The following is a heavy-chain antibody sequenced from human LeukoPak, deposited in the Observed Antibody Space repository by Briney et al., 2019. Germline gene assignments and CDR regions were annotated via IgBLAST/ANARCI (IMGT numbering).Heavy chain of an antibody. Sequence: GGSLRLSCAASGFTFSNYDVHWVRQATGKGLEWVLAVGNDGHTYYAGSVKGRFAISRENAKNSVYLQMNNLRAGDTAVYYCLAGGDYWGQGTLVTVSS. CDR2: VGNDGHT. V-gene: IGHV3-13*04. J-gene: IGHJ4*02. CDR1: GFTFSNYD. CDR3: LAGGDY.